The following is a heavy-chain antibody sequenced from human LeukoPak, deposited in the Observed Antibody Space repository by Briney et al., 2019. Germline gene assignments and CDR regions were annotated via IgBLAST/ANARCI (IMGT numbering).Heavy chain of an antibody. CDR1: GASISSGSSY. CDR3: ARLGRVVAGRVPDY. J-gene: IGHJ4*02. CDR2: GSYSGST. V-gene: IGHV4-39*07. D-gene: IGHD6-19*01. Sequence: PSETLSLTCTVSGASISSGSSYWGWTRQPPGKGLEWIGSGSYSGSTFYNPSLKSRVAISVDTSKNQFSLNLSSVTAADTAVYYCARLGRVVAGRVPDYWGQGTLVTVSS.